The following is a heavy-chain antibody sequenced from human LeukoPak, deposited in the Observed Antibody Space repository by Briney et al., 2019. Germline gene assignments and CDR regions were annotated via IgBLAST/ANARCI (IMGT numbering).Heavy chain of an antibody. CDR3: ASHYYGSGSYERGDY. D-gene: IGHD3-10*01. J-gene: IGHJ4*02. CDR1: GYTFTGYY. CDR2: INPNSGGT. V-gene: IGHV1-2*02. Sequence: ASVKVSCKASGYTFTGYYMHWVRQAPGQGLEWMGWINPNSGGTNYAQKFQGRVTMTRDTSISTAYMELSRLRPDDTAVYYCASHYYGSGSYERGDYWGQGTLVTVSS.